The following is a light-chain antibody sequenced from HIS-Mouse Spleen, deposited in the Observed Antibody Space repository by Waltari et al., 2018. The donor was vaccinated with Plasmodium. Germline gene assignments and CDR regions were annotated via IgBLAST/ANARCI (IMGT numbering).Light chain of an antibody. V-gene: IGKV3-15*01. CDR3: QQYNNWSFT. CDR1: QSVSSN. J-gene: IGKJ3*01. CDR2: GAS. Sequence: EIVMTQSPATLSASPGERATLSCRASQSVSSNLAWYQQKPGQAPRLLIYGASTRATGIPAGFSGSGSGTEFTLTISSLQSEDFAVYYCQQYNNWSFTFGPGTKVDIK.